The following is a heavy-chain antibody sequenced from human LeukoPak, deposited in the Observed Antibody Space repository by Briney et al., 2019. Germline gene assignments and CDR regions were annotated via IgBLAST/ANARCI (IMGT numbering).Heavy chain of an antibody. Sequence: PGGSLRLSCAASGFTFSSYAMSWVRQAPGKGLEWVSAISGSGGSTYYADSVKGRFTISRDNSKNTLYLQMNSLRADDTAVYYCAKGPSSWEPTYYFDYWGQGTLVTVSS. J-gene: IGHJ4*02. CDR1: GFTFSSYA. CDR2: ISGSGGST. V-gene: IGHV3-23*01. CDR3: AKGPSSWEPTYYFDY. D-gene: IGHD1-14*01.